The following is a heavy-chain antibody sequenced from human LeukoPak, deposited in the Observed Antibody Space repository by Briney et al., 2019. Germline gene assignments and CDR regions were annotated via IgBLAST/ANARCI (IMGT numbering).Heavy chain of an antibody. V-gene: IGHV3-23*01. D-gene: IGHD3-3*01. CDR2: ISGSGDST. J-gene: IGHJ4*02. CDR1: GFTFSNYG. CDR3: AKDEDGGISRTVFDY. Sequence: GGSLRLSCAASGFTFSNYGMSWVRQAPGKGLEWVSSISGSGDSTYYADSVKGRFTISRDNAKNSLYLQMNSLRAEDMALYYCAKDEDGGISRTVFDYWGQGTLVTVSS.